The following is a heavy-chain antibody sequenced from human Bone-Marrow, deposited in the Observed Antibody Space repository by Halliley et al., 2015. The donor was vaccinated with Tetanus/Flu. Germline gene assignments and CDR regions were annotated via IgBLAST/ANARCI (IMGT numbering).Heavy chain of an antibody. CDR2: IKRKTDGGRT. CDR3: TTVDDNTEVAVAGF. D-gene: IGHD2-15*01. CDR1: GFTFSNAW. V-gene: IGHV3-15*01. Sequence: QLVQSGGGLVKPGGSLRLSCAGSGFTFSNAWMTWVRQAPGKGLEWVGRIKRKTDGGRTDYAAPVKGRFTISRDDSKSTVYLQMSSLKTEDAAVYYCTTVDDNTEVAVAGFGGQGTLVTVSS. J-gene: IGHJ4*02.